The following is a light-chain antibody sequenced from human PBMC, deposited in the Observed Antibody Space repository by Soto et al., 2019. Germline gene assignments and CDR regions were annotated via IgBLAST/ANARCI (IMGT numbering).Light chain of an antibody. CDR2: DVS. V-gene: IGLV2-11*01. Sequence: QSALTQPRSVSGSPGQSVTISCTGTGSDVGVYNYVSWYQQHPGKAPKLMIYDVSKRPSGVPDRFSGSKSGNTASLTISGLQAEDEADYYCCSYAGSYTLGVFGGGTKVTVL. CDR3: CSYAGSYTLGV. CDR1: GSDVGVYNY. J-gene: IGLJ3*02.